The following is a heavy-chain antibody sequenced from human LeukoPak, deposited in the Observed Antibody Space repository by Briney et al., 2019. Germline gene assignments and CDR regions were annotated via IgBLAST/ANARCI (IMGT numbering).Heavy chain of an antibody. J-gene: IGHJ4*02. D-gene: IGHD5-24*01. Sequence: GGSLRLSCAASGFTVSSNYMSWVRQAPGKGLEWVSVIYSGGSTYYADSVKGRFTISRDNSKNTQYLQMNSLRAEDTAVYYCARAWQRYFDYWGQGTLVTVSS. CDR1: GFTVSSNY. CDR3: ARAWQRYFDY. CDR2: IYSGGST. V-gene: IGHV3-66*02.